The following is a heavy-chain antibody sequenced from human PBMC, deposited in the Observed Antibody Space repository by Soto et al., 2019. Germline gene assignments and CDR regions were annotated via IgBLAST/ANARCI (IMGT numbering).Heavy chain of an antibody. CDR1: GYTFSNNN. CDR2: MNPNSGNT. V-gene: IGHV1-8*02. CDR3: AREDYYGSGSYAY. D-gene: IGHD3-10*01. J-gene: IGHJ1*01. Sequence: ASVKVSCRASGYTFSNNNINWVRQATGQGLEWMGWMNPNSGNTGYAQKFQGRVTMTRDTPISTAYMELRSLRSEDTAVYYCAREDYYGSGSYAYWGQGTRVTVSS.